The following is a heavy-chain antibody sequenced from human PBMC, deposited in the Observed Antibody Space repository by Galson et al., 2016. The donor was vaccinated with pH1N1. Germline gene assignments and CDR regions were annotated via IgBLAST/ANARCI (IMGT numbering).Heavy chain of an antibody. V-gene: IGHV6-1*01. CDR2: TYYRSRWIY. CDR1: GDSVSSIDAA. J-gene: IGHJ3*02. D-gene: IGHD1-26*01. Sequence: CAISGDSVSSIDAAWNWIRQSPSGGLEWLGRTYYRSRWIYDYAGSVSGRITINPDTSKNQFSLRLSSVTPEDTAVYYCAREGVTESGRWENAFAIWGQGTMVTVS. CDR3: AREGVTESGRWENAFAI.